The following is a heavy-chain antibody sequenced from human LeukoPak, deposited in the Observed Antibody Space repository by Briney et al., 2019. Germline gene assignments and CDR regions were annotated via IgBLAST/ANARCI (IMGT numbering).Heavy chain of an antibody. CDR1: GGPLSGHY. Sequence: SETPSLTCAVYGGPLSGHYWSWIRQPPGRGLEWIGEINHSGSTNYNPPLERRLTISVDTSKNQFSLKLTSVTAADTAVYFCASRRDGYVNPFDSWGRGTLVTVSS. CDR2: INHSGST. CDR3: ASRRDGYVNPFDS. J-gene: IGHJ5*01. D-gene: IGHD5-24*01. V-gene: IGHV4-34*01.